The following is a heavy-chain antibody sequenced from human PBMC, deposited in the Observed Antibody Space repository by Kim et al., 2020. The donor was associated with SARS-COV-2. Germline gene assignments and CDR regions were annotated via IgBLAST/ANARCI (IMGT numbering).Heavy chain of an antibody. D-gene: IGHD6-19*01. J-gene: IGHJ4*02. Sequence: GGTRDYAAPVKGRFTISRDDSKNAVYLQMNSLRTEDTAVYYCTTDLSGGYCGQGTLVTVSS. CDR3: TTDLSGGY. CDR2: GGTR. V-gene: IGHV3-15*01.